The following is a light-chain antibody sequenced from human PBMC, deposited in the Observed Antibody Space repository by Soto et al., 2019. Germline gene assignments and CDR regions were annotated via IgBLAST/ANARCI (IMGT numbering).Light chain of an antibody. V-gene: IGLV4-69*01. CDR3: QTWGSGIVV. Sequence: QPVLTQSPSASASLGASVKLICTLSSGHSNYAIAWHQQQSEKGPRYLMKLNSDGSHSKGDGIPDRFSGSSSVAERYLTISSLQSEDEADYYCQTWGSGIVVFGVGTKLTVL. J-gene: IGLJ2*01. CDR1: SGHSNYA. CDR2: LNSDGSH.